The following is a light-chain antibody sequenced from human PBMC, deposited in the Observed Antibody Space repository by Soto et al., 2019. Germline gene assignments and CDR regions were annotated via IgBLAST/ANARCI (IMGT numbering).Light chain of an antibody. CDR2: DAS. Sequence: EIVLTHSPATLSLSPGERVTLSCGASESVTRGHLAWYQQRPGLPPRLIIYDASISATGIPERFSGSGSKPGFPITINRLKHEKFAIKYYHHYSTSPRTFGEGTKMEIK. CDR1: ESVTRGH. CDR3: HHYSTSPRT. V-gene: IGKV3D-20*01. J-gene: IGKJ1*01.